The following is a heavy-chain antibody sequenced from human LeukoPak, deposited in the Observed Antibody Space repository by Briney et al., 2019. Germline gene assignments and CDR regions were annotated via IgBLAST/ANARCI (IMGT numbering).Heavy chain of an antibody. V-gene: IGHV3-30-3*01. CDR1: GFTFSSYA. Sequence: GGSLRLSCAASGFTFSSYAMHWVRQAPAKGLEWVAVISYDGSNKYYAVSVKGRFTISRDNSKNTLYLQMNSLRAEDTAVYYCAKGSNIVVVPAAIGDWFDPWGQGTLVTVSS. CDR2: ISYDGSNK. D-gene: IGHD2-2*01. J-gene: IGHJ5*02. CDR3: AKGSNIVVVPAAIGDWFDP.